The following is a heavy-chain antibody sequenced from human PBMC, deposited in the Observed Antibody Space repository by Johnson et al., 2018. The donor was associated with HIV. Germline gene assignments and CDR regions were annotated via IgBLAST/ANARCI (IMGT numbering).Heavy chain of an antibody. V-gene: IGHV3-66*01. D-gene: IGHD4-17*01. Sequence: VQLVESGGGLVKPGGSLRLSCAASGFIFSDYYMTWIRQAPGKGLEWVSVIYSGGSTYYADSVKGRFTISRDNSKNTLYLQMNSLRAEDTAVYYCARDVTKDAFDIWGQGTMVTVSS. J-gene: IGHJ3*02. CDR3: ARDVTKDAFDI. CDR1: GFIFSDYY. CDR2: IYSGGST.